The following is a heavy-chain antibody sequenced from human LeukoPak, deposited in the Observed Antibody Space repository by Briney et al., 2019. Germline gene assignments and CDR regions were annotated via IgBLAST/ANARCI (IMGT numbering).Heavy chain of an antibody. Sequence: ASVKVSCKASGYTFSGHAMNWVRQAPGQGLEWMGWINTNSGNPTYAQGFTGRFVFSLDTSVSTAYLQIRGLKAEDTAVYYCARDGTYYYDSSYYWPPMDVWGQGTTVTVS. V-gene: IGHV7-4-1*02. CDR3: ARDGTYYYDSSYYWPPMDV. J-gene: IGHJ6*02. CDR2: INTNSGNP. CDR1: GYTFSGHA. D-gene: IGHD3-22*01.